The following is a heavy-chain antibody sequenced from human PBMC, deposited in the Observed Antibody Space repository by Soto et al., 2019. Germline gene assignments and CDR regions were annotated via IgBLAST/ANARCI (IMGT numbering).Heavy chain of an antibody. V-gene: IGHV4-59*01. J-gene: IGHJ4*02. Sequence: QVQLQESGPGLVKPSETLSLTCTVSGGSLLSYYWSWIPQPPGKGLEWISFIYYSGSTNYNPSLKCRVTTTVDPSKNLFSPKLSSVTAADPAVYYCARDLYGSGSPPPGYWGQATLVTVSS. CDR1: GGSLLSYY. D-gene: IGHD3-10*01. CDR3: ARDLYGSGSPPPGY. CDR2: IYYSGST.